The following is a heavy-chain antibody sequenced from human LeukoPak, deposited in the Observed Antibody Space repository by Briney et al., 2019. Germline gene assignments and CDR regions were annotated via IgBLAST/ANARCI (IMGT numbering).Heavy chain of an antibody. Sequence: PGGSLRLSCAVSGITLSNYGMSWVHQAPGKGLEWVAGISGSGGSTNYADSVKGRFTISRDNPKNTLYLQMNILRAEDTAVYFCAKRGVVIRVILVGFHKEAYYFDSWGQGALVTVSS. CDR3: AKRGVVIRVILVGFHKEAYYFDS. CDR1: GITLSNYG. V-gene: IGHV3-23*01. D-gene: IGHD3-22*01. CDR2: ISGSGGST. J-gene: IGHJ4*02.